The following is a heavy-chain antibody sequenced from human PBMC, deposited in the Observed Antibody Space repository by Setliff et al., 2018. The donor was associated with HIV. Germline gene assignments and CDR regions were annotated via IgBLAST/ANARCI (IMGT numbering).Heavy chain of an antibody. D-gene: IGHD1-26*01. Sequence: SETLSFTCTVSGGSISSGDNYWSWIRQPAGKGLEWIGHIYTSGSTNYNPSLKSRVTISLDTSRNQFSLKLSYVTAADTAVYYCARTMWEKYFDFWGQGALVTVSS. V-gene: IGHV4-61*09. CDR3: ARTMWEKYFDF. CDR2: IYTSGST. J-gene: IGHJ4*02. CDR1: GGSISSGDNY.